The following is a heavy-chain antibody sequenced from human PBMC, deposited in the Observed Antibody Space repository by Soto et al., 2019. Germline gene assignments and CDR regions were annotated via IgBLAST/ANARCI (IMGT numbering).Heavy chain of an antibody. Sequence: SGPTLVNPTQTLTLTCTFSGFSLSTSGMCVSWIRQPPGKALEWLARIDWDDDKYYSTSLKTRLTISKDTSKNQVVLTMTNMDPVDTATYYCARTYYGSGIRYYMDVWGKGTTVTVSS. D-gene: IGHD3-10*01. CDR2: IDWDDDK. V-gene: IGHV2-70*11. CDR1: GFSLSTSGMC. J-gene: IGHJ6*03. CDR3: ARTYYGSGIRYYMDV.